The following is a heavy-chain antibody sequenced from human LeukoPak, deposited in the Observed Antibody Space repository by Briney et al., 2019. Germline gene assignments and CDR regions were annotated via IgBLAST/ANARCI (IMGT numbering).Heavy chain of an antibody. CDR1: GGSISSSSYY. V-gene: IGHV4-39*07. CDR3: TRRRFHYYNSSGYYSRPQRTFDI. J-gene: IGHJ3*02. CDR2: IYYSGST. D-gene: IGHD3-22*01. Sequence: SETLSLTCSVPGGSISSSSYYWGWIRQPPGKGLECIGSIYYSGSTYYNPSLKSRVTISVDTSKNQFSLKLSSVTAADTALYYCTRRRFHYYNSSGYYSRPQRTFDIWGQGTMVTVSS.